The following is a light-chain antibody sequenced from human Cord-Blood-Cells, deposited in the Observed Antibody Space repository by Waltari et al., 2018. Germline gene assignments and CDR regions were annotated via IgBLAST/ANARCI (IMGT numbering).Light chain of an antibody. Sequence: QSALTQPASVSGSPEQSITIFCTGTSIDVGGYNYVSWYQQHPVKAPELMIYDVSKRPSGVSNRFSGSKSGNTASLTISGLQAEDEADYYCSSYTSSSTWVFGGGTKLTVL. J-gene: IGLJ3*02. CDR3: SSYTSSSTWV. V-gene: IGLV2-14*01. CDR2: DVS. CDR1: SIDVGGYNY.